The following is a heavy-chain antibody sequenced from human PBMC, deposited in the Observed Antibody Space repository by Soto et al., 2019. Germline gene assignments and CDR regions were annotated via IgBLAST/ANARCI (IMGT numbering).Heavy chain of an antibody. V-gene: IGHV1-8*01. CDR1: GYTFTSYD. Sequence: QVQLVQSGAEVKKPGASVKVSCKASGYTFTSYDINWVRQATGQGLEWMGWMNPNSGNTGYAQKFQGRVTMTRNTSISTDYMELRSLRADDRAVEYCASTRYGDNVDYWGQGTLVTVSS. J-gene: IGHJ4*02. CDR2: MNPNSGNT. D-gene: IGHD4-17*01. CDR3: ASTRYGDNVDY.